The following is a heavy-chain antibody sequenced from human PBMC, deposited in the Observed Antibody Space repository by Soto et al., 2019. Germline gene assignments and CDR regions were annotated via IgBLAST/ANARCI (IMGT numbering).Heavy chain of an antibody. V-gene: IGHV1-18*01. D-gene: IGHD3-10*01. J-gene: IGHJ6*03. Sequence: ASVKVSCKASGYTFTSYGISWVRQAPGQGLEWMGWISAYNGNTNYAQKLQGRVTMTTDTSTSTAYMELRSLRSDDTAVYYCAKAMVRGVSYYYYYMDVWGKGTTVTVSS. CDR2: ISAYNGNT. CDR1: GYTFTSYG. CDR3: AKAMVRGVSYYYYYMDV.